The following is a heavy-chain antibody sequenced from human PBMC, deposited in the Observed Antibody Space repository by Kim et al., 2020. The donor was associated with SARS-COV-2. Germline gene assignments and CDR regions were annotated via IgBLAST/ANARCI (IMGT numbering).Heavy chain of an antibody. CDR3: ARAGIDCSGGSCYSHDY. J-gene: IGHJ4*02. V-gene: IGHV3-53*01. D-gene: IGHD2-15*01. Sequence: VKGRFTISRDNSKDTRYLQMNSLRAEDTAVYYCARAGIDCSGGSCYSHDYWGQGTLVTVSS.